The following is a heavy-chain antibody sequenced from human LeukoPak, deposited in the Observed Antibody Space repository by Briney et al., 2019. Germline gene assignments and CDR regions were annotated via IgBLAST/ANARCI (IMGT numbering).Heavy chain of an antibody. CDR3: ARALGLEIDY. CDR1: GFTFSSYS. D-gene: IGHD3-3*01. CDR2: IGGSSSSI. V-gene: IGHV3-48*02. Sequence: PGGSLRLSCAASGFTFSSYSMNWVRQPPGKGLEWVSYIGGSSSSIYYADSVKGRFTISRDNAKNSLYLQMNSLRDEDMAVYYCARALGLEIDYWGQGTLVTVSS. J-gene: IGHJ4*02.